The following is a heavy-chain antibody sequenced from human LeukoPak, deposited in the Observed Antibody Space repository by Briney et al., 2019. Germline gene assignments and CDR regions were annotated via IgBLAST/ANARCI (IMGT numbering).Heavy chain of an antibody. CDR2: INHSGST. Sequence: SETLALICAVYAGSFSGYYWSWIRQPPGKGLEWIGEINHSGSTNYNPSLKSRVTISVDTSKNQFSLKLSSVTAADSAVYYCARGGLWFGDPFRYWGQGTLLTVSS. D-gene: IGHD3-10*01. CDR3: ARGGLWFGDPFRY. V-gene: IGHV4-34*01. CDR1: AGSFSGYY. J-gene: IGHJ4*02.